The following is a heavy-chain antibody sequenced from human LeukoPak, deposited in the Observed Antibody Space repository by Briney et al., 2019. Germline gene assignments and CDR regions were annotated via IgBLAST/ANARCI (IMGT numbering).Heavy chain of an antibody. D-gene: IGHD3-22*01. J-gene: IGHJ3*01. CDR2: IVVGSGNT. CDR1: GFTFTSSA. Sequence: GASVKVSCKASGFTFTSSAVQWVRQARGQRHEWIGWIVVGSGNTNYAQKFQERVTITRDMSTSLVYMELSSLRSEDTAVYYCAAEAAYYYDSRDAFDVWGQGTMVTVSS. V-gene: IGHV1-58*01. CDR3: AAEAAYYYDSRDAFDV.